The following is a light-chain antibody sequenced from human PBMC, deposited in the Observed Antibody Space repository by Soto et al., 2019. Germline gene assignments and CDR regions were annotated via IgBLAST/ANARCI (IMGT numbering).Light chain of an antibody. J-gene: IGKJ4*01. Sequence: AIRITQSPSSLSASPGDRVTITCLASQDISSYLAWYQQKPGKAPNLLIYVASTLQSGVPSRFSGSGSGTDFTLTISRLQSEDFATYYCQQYYEFPLTFGGGTKV. CDR2: VAS. V-gene: IGKV1-8*01. CDR1: QDISSY. CDR3: QQYYEFPLT.